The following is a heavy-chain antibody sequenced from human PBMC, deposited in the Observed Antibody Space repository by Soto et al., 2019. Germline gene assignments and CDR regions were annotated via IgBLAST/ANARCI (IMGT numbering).Heavy chain of an antibody. J-gene: IGHJ6*02. CDR1: GFTSSSYG. Sequence: GGSLRLSCAASGFTSSSYGMHWVRQAPGKGLEWVAVIWYDGSNKYYADSVKGRFTISRDNSKNTLYLQMNSLRAEDTAVYYCAREIASSGYYLSDYYGMDVWGQGTTVTVSS. CDR2: IWYDGSNK. D-gene: IGHD3-22*01. CDR3: AREIASSGYYLSDYYGMDV. V-gene: IGHV3-33*01.